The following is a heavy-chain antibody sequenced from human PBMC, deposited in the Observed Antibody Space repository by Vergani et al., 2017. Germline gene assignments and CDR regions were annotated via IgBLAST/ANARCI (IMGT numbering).Heavy chain of an antibody. CDR2: INPSGCST. V-gene: IGHV1-46*01. D-gene: IGHD1-26*01. CDR3: ARERWELLKGYYYYGMDV. J-gene: IGHJ6*02. Sequence: QVQLVQSGAEVKKPGASVKVSCKASGYTFTSYYMHWVRQAPGQGLEWMGIINPSGCSTSYAQKFQGRVTMTRDTSTSTVYVELSSLRSEDTAVYYCARERWELLKGYYYYGMDVWGQGTTVTVSS. CDR1: GYTFTSYY.